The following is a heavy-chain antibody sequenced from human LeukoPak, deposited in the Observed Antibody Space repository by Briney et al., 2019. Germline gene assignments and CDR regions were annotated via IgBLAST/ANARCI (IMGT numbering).Heavy chain of an antibody. V-gene: IGHV4-4*07. CDR3: AREWTSGDGSGYPYYFDY. CDR2: IYTSGVT. J-gene: IGHJ4*02. CDR1: GGSMSSFY. D-gene: IGHD3-22*01. Sequence: SETLSLTCTVSGGSMSSFYWDWIGQPAGKGLQWIGRIYTSGVTNYNPSLKSRVIMSVDTSKNQFSLKLSSVTAADTAVYYCAREWTSGDGSGYPYYFDYWGPGTLVTVSS.